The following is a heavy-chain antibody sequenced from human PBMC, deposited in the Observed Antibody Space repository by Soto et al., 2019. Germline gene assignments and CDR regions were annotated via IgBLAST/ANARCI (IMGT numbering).Heavy chain of an antibody. V-gene: IGHV1-3*01. Sequence: ASVKVSCKASGYTFTSYAMHWVRQAPGQRLEWMGWINAGNGNTKYSQKFQGRVTITRDTSASTVYMELSRLRSEDTAVYYCARDLGGDYVLGEVPDRASGMDVWGQGTTVTVSS. CDR3: ARDLGGDYVLGEVPDRASGMDV. D-gene: IGHD4-17*01. J-gene: IGHJ6*02. CDR1: GYTFTSYA. CDR2: INAGNGNT.